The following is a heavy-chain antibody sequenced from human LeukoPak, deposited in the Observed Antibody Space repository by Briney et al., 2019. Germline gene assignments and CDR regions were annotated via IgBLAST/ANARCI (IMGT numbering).Heavy chain of an antibody. CDR1: GYTLTELS. Sequence: ASVKVSCKVSGYTLTELSMHWVRQAPGKGLEWMGGFDPEDGETIYAQKFQGRVTMTEDRSTDTAYMELSSLRSEDTAVYYCASSGYCSSTSCFNLHNWFDPWGQGTLVTVSS. D-gene: IGHD2-2*01. V-gene: IGHV1-24*01. CDR3: ASSGYCSSTSCFNLHNWFDP. CDR2: FDPEDGET. J-gene: IGHJ5*02.